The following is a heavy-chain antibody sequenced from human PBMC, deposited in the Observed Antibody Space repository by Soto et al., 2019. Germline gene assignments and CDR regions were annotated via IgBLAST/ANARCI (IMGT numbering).Heavy chain of an antibody. V-gene: IGHV3-15*07. CDR1: GLTLSNAW. D-gene: IGHD5-18*01. CDR3: TTEGLNSYGSVNSFDY. CDR2: IKSKGDGGTT. J-gene: IGHJ4*02. Sequence: EVQLVESGGGLVKPGGSLRLSCAASGLTLSNAWMNWVRQAPGKGLEWVGRIKSKGDGGTTDGAAPVKGRFTISRDDSKNTVYLQMNSLKSEDTAVYYCTTEGLNSYGSVNSFDYWGQGTLVTVSS.